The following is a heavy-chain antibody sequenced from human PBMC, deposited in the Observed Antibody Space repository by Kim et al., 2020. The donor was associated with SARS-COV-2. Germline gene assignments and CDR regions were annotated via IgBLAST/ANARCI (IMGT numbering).Heavy chain of an antibody. CDR2: INSDGSST. CDR1: GFTFSSYW. V-gene: IGHV3-74*01. J-gene: IGHJ2*01. D-gene: IGHD3-22*01. CDR3: ARERGDYYDSSGYYWYFDL. Sequence: GGSLRLSCAASGFTFSSYWMHWVRQAPGKGLVWVSRINSDGSSTSYADSVKGRFTISRDNAKNTLYLQMNSLRAEDTAVYYCARERGDYYDSSGYYWYFDLWGRGTLVTVSS.